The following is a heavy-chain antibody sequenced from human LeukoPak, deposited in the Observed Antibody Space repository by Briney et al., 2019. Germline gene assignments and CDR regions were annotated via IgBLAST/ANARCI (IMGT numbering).Heavy chain of an antibody. Sequence: PGGSLRLSCAASGFTVRSNYMSWVRQAPGKGLEWVSVIYSGGSTYYADSVKGRFTISRDNSKNTLYLQMGSLRSEDMAVYYCARASGYSYAPDYWGQGTLVTVSS. V-gene: IGHV3-53*05. CDR2: IYSGGST. CDR3: ARASGYSYAPDY. CDR1: GFTVRSNY. J-gene: IGHJ4*02. D-gene: IGHD5-18*01.